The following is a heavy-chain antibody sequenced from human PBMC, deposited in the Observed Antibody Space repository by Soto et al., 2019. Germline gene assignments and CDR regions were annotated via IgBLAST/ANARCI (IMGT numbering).Heavy chain of an antibody. Sequence: SETLSLTCAVYCGSFSGYYWSCIRQPPWKGLEWIVEINHSGSTNYNPSLKSRVTISVDKSKNQFSLNLSSVTAADTAVYYCARDRVLDYWGQGTMVTVSS. J-gene: IGHJ4*02. CDR3: ARDRVLDY. D-gene: IGHD2-15*01. V-gene: IGHV4-34*01. CDR2: INHSGST. CDR1: CGSFSGYY.